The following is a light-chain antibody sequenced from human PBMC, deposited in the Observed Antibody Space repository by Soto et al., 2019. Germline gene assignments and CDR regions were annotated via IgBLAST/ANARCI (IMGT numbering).Light chain of an antibody. CDR1: SSDVGDYNY. CDR3: CSYAGSYTFYV. J-gene: IGLJ1*01. CDR2: DVS. Sequence: QSVLTQPRSVSGSPGQSVTMSCTGTSSDVGDYNYVSWYQQQPGKAPKLIIYDVSKRPSGVPDRFSGSKSGNTASLTISGLQAEDEADYYCCSYAGSYTFYVFGTGTKVTVL. V-gene: IGLV2-11*01.